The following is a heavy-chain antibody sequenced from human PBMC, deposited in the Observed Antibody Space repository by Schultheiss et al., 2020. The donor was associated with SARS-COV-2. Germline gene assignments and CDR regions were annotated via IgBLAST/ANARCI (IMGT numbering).Heavy chain of an antibody. D-gene: IGHD5-24*01. CDR2: VTHSGST. CDR1: GGSISSGGHY. Sequence: SETLSLTCTVSGGSISSGGHYWSWIRQSPGKGLEYIGEVTHSGSTDYNPSLKSRVTISLDTSKNQFSLNLTAVTAADTAVYYCARRQFYYYGMDVWGQGTTVTVSS. V-gene: IGHV4-39*07. J-gene: IGHJ6*02. CDR3: ARRQFYYYGMDV.